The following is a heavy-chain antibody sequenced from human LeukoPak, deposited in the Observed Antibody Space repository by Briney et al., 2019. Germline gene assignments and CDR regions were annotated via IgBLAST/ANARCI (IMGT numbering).Heavy chain of an antibody. Sequence: PSETLSLTCTVSGDSIRSYYWSWIRQPPGKGLEWIGYIYYTGSTNYNPSLKSRVTISVDTSKNQFPLKLSSVTAADTAVYYCARLQYSSGWPHFDYWGQGNLVTVSS. D-gene: IGHD6-19*01. CDR1: GDSIRSYY. CDR2: IYYTGST. V-gene: IGHV4-59*01. CDR3: ARLQYSSGWPHFDY. J-gene: IGHJ4*02.